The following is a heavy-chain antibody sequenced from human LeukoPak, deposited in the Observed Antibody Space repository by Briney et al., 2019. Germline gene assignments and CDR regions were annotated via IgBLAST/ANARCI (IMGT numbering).Heavy chain of an antibody. CDR3: ARSSVLWFGELGRDYYFDY. V-gene: IGHV4-59*01. CDR2: IYNSGST. D-gene: IGHD3-10*01. J-gene: IGHJ4*02. Sequence: SETLSLTCTVSGGSISSYYWSWIRQPPGKGLEWIGYIYNSGSTNHNPSLKSRVTISVDTSKNQFSLKLSSVTAADTAVYYCARSSVLWFGELGRDYYFDYWGQGTLVTVSS. CDR1: GGSISSYY.